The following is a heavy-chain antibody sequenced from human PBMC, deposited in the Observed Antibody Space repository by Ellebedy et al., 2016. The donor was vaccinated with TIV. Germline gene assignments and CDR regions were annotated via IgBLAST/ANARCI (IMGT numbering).Heavy chain of an antibody. CDR2: IKQDGGEK. D-gene: IGHD3-16*01. CDR1: GFIFSSYW. J-gene: IGHJ2*01. CDR3: ATDRFNWYFDL. V-gene: IGHV3-7*01. Sequence: GGSLRLSXAASGFIFSSYWMSWVRQAPGKGLEWVANIKQDGGEKYYVDSVKGRFTISRDNAKNSLYLQMNSLRAEDTAMYYCATDRFNWYFDLWGRGTLVTVSS.